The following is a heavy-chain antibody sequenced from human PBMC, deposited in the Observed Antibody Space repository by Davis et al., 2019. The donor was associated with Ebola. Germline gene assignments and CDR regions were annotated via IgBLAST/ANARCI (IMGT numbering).Heavy chain of an antibody. V-gene: IGHV3-33*03. Sequence: GSLRLSCAASGFTFSSYGMHWVRQAPGKGLEWVAVIWYDGSNKYYADSVKGRVTISRDNAKNSLYLQMNSLRAEDTAVYYCAKAAGIAAAGTWNWFDPWGQGTLVTVSS. CDR3: AKAAGIAAAGTWNWFDP. D-gene: IGHD6-13*01. CDR2: IWYDGSNK. CDR1: GFTFSSYG. J-gene: IGHJ5*02.